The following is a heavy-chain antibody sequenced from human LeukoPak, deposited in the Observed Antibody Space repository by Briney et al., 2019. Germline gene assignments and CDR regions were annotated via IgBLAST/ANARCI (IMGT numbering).Heavy chain of an antibody. J-gene: IGHJ5*02. V-gene: IGHV3-23*01. CDR1: GFTFSSIA. Sequence: GGSLRLSCAASGFTFSSIAMSWVRQAPGKGLEWVSTTSGSGGTPYYADSVRGRFTISRDNSKNTLGLQMNSLRVDDTAIYYCIPRGILHSWGQGTLVTVSS. D-gene: IGHD3-16*01. CDR3: IPRGILHS. CDR2: TSGSGGTP.